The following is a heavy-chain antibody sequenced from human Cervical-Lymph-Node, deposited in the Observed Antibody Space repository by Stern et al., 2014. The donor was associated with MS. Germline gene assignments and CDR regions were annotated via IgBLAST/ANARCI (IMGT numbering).Heavy chain of an antibody. CDR2: INHSGST. CDR3: AGRKVVPLVLGMDV. V-gene: IGHV4-34*01. D-gene: IGHD2-2*01. CDR1: GGSFSGYY. J-gene: IGHJ6*02. Sequence: QVQLQQWGAGLLKPSETLSLTCAVYGGSFSGYYWSWIRQPPGKGLEWIGEINHSGSTNYNPSLKSRVTISVDTSKNQFSLKLSSVTAADTAVYYCAGRKVVPLVLGMDVWGQGTTVTVSS.